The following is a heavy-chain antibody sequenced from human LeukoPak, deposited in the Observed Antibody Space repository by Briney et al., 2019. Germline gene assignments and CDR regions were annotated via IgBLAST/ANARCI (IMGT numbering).Heavy chain of an antibody. D-gene: IGHD6-6*01. CDR3: ARGALVALGYYYMDV. Sequence: ASVKVSCKASGYSFTSYDINWVRQATGQGLEWMGWMNPNSGNTGYAQKFQGRVTITRNTFTSTAYMELSSLRSDDTAVYYCARGALVALGYYYMDVWGKGTTVTVSS. J-gene: IGHJ6*03. V-gene: IGHV1-8*03. CDR1: GYSFTSYD. CDR2: MNPNSGNT.